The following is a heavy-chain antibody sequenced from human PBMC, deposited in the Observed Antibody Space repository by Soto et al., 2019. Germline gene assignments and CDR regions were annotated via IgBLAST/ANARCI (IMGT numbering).Heavy chain of an antibody. V-gene: IGHV3-74*01. CDR2: IHSDGSST. D-gene: IGHD3-22*01. Sequence: PGGSLRLSCAASGFTFSYYWMHWVRQAPGQGLVWVSRIHSDGSSTTYADSVKGRFTISRDNAKNTLYLQMNSLRAEDTAVYYCARDRWYYDSSAHTYYYYGMDVWGQGTTVTVSS. CDR3: ARDRWYYDSSAHTYYYYGMDV. J-gene: IGHJ6*02. CDR1: GFTFSYYW.